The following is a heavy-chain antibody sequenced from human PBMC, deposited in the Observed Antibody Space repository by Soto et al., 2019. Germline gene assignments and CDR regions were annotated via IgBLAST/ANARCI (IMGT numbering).Heavy chain of an antibody. Sequence: ASVKVSCKASGYTFTSYYRHWVRQAPGQGLEWMGIINPSGGSTSYAQKFQGRVTMTRDTSTSTVYMELSSLRSEDTAVYYCASTIFGVVTGGYYMDVWGKRTTVTVSS. D-gene: IGHD3-3*01. CDR1: GYTFTSYY. V-gene: IGHV1-46*03. J-gene: IGHJ6*03. CDR2: INPSGGST. CDR3: ASTIFGVVTGGYYMDV.